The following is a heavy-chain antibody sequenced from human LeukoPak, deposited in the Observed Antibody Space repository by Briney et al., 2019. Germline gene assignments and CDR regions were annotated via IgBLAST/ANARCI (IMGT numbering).Heavy chain of an antibody. CDR3: ARYNGDWFDY. CDR1: GGSISSSSYY. J-gene: IGHJ4*02. D-gene: IGHD4-17*01. CDR2: IYYSGST. V-gene: IGHV4-39*01. Sequence: SETLSLTCTVYGGSISSSSYYWGWIRQPPGKGLEWIGSIYYSGSTYYNPSLKSRVTISVDTSKNQFSLKLSSVTAADTAVYYCARYNGDWFDYWGQGTLVTVSS.